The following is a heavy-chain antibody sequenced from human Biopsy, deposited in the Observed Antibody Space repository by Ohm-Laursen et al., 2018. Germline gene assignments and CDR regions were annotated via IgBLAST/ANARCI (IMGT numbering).Heavy chain of an antibody. V-gene: IGHV1-18*04. CDR1: GYTFTTYG. CDR2: IRTDNGAT. CDR3: ARDYQPYLVTIHCYYYGMDV. Sequence: GASVKVSCKASGYTFTTYGISWVRQAPGQGLEWMGWIRTDNGATDYAQNLQGRVTMTTDTSAATAYMELRSLRSDDTAVYYCARDYQPYLVTIHCYYYGMDVWGQGTTVTVSS. D-gene: IGHD2-2*01. J-gene: IGHJ6*02.